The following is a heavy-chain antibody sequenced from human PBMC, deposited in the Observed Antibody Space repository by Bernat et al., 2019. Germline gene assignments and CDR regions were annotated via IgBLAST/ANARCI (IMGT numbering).Heavy chain of an antibody. J-gene: IGHJ6*02. CDR1: GFTFSSYG. CDR3: AKSPSHYYDSSGQYYYYGMDV. CDR2: ISYDGSNK. V-gene: IGHV3-30*18. D-gene: IGHD3-22*01. Sequence: VQLVESGGGLVQPGGSLRLSCAASGFTFSSYGMHWVRQAPGKGLEWVAVISYDGSNKYYADSVKGRFTISRDNSKNTLYLQMNSLRAEDTAVYYCAKSPSHYYDSSGQYYYYGMDVWGQGTTVTVSS.